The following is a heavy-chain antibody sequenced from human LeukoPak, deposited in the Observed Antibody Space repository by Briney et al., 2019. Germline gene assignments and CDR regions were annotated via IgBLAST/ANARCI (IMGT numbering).Heavy chain of an antibody. Sequence: SETLSLTCTVSGGSISSSSYYWGWIRQPPGNGLEWIGNIYHSGNTYYNSSLKSRVTISVDTSKNQFSLRLTSVTAADTAVYYCASLRVPGDFDYWGQGTLVTVS. CDR3: ASLRVPGDFDY. J-gene: IGHJ4*02. D-gene: IGHD3-16*01. V-gene: IGHV4-39*07. CDR1: GGSISSSSYY. CDR2: IYHSGNT.